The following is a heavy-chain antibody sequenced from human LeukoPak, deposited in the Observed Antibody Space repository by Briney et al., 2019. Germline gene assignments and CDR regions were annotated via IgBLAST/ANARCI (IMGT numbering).Heavy chain of an antibody. CDR1: GFTFSSYA. Sequence: PGGSLRLSYAASGFTFSSYAMCWVRQAPGKGLGWVSAISGSGGSTYYADFVKGRFTISRDNSKNTLSLQMNSLRAEDTAVSYCAPLGVTTWLDYWGQGTLVTVSS. CDR3: APLGVTTWLDY. J-gene: IGHJ4*02. CDR2: ISGSGGST. D-gene: IGHD4-17*01. V-gene: IGHV3-23*01.